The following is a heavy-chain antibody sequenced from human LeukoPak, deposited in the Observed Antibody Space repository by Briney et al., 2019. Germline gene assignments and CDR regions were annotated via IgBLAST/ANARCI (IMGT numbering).Heavy chain of an antibody. CDR2: ISGSGSST. CDR3: AKGVAVASPYYFDY. D-gene: IGHD6-19*01. Sequence: GGSLRLSCAASGITFSSYAMSWVRQAPGKGLEWVSPISGSGSSTYYADSVKGRFTISRDNSKNTLYLQMTSLRAEDTAVYYCAKGVAVASPYYFDYWGQGTLVTVSS. CDR1: GITFSSYA. J-gene: IGHJ4*02. V-gene: IGHV3-23*01.